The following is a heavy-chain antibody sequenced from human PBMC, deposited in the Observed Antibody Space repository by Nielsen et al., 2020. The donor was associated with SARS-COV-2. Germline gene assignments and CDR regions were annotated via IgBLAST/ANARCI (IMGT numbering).Heavy chain of an antibody. CDR2: INHSGST. Sequence: SETLSLTCTVSGGSISSGGYYWSWIRQPPGKGLEWIGEINHSGSTNYNPSLKSRVTISVDTSKNQFSLKLSSVTAADTAVYYCARFHRSGFATSGSYSRWFDPWGQGTLVTVSS. V-gene: IGHV4-39*07. D-gene: IGHD3-10*01. J-gene: IGHJ5*02. CDR1: GGSISSGGYY. CDR3: ARFHRSGFATSGSYSRWFDP.